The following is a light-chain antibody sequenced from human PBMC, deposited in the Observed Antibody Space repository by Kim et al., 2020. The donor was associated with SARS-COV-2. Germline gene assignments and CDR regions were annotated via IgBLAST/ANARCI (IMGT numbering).Light chain of an antibody. CDR1: SLRSYY. CDR3: NSRDSSGNHWV. Sequence: LGQTVRITCQGDSLRSYYASWYQQKPGQAPVLVIYGKNNRPSVIPDRFSGSSSGNTASLTITGAQAEDEADYYCNSRDSSGNHWVFGGGTKLTVL. J-gene: IGLJ3*02. V-gene: IGLV3-19*01. CDR2: GKN.